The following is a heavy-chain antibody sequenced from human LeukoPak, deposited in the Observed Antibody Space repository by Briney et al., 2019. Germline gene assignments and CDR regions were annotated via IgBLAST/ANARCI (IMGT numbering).Heavy chain of an antibody. CDR3: AAVAGPVGGDY. D-gene: IGHD6-19*01. Sequence: GRSLRLSCAASGFTFDDYAMHWVRQAPGKGLEWVSGISWNSGSIGYADSVKGRFTISRDNAKNSLYLQMNSLRAEDTALYYCAAVAGPVGGDYWGQGTLVTVSS. V-gene: IGHV3-9*01. CDR2: ISWNSGSI. CDR1: GFTFDDYA. J-gene: IGHJ4*02.